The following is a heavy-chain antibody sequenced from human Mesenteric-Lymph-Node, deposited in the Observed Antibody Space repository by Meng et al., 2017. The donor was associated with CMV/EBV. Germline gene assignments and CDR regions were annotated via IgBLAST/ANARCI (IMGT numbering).Heavy chain of an antibody. J-gene: IGHJ4*02. Sequence: SGPTLVKPTETLTLTCTFSWFSLSNARMGVLWIRQPPGKALDWLAHIFSNDEKSYSTSLKSRLTISKDTSKSQVVLTMTNMDPVDTATYYCARIHRREYSSSGTFDYWGQGTLVTVSS. CDR2: IFSNDEK. V-gene: IGHV2-26*01. CDR3: ARIHRREYSSSGTFDY. CDR1: WFSLSNARMG. D-gene: IGHD6-6*01.